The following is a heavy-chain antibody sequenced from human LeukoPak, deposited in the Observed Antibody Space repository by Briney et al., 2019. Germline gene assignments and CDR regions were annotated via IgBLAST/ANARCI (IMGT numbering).Heavy chain of an antibody. D-gene: IGHD3-10*01. J-gene: IGHJ4*02. CDR2: ISAYYGNT. V-gene: IGHV1-18*04. CDR1: GYTFTSYG. Sequence: ASVKVSCKASGYTFTSYGISWVRQAPGQGLEWMGWISAYYGNTNYAQKLQGRVTMTTDTSTSTAYMELRSLRSDDTAVYYCARESLWFGELPFDYWGQGTLVTVSS. CDR3: ARESLWFGELPFDY.